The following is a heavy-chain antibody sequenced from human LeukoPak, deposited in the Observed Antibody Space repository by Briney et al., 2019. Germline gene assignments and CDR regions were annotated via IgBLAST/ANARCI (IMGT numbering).Heavy chain of an antibody. CDR2: IIPIFGTA. CDR1: GGTFSSYA. Sequence: SVKVSCKASGGTFSSYAISWVRQAPGQGLEWMGGIIPIFGTANYAQKFQGRVTITADESTSTAYMELSSLRSEDTAVYYCATCESVVRAHGLVVDYHYYGMDVWGQGTTVTVSS. V-gene: IGHV1-69*13. J-gene: IGHJ6*02. D-gene: IGHD3-10*01. CDR3: ATCESVVRAHGLVVDYHYYGMDV.